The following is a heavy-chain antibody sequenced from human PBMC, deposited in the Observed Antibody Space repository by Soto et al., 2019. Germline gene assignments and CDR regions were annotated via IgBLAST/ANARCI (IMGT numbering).Heavy chain of an antibody. V-gene: IGHV1-18*01. Sequence: HVQLVQSGAEVKKPGASLKVSCKASGYPFISYGVSWVRQAPGQGLEWLGWISPYNGNTNYAQKFQGRITMTTDTATSTDYMDLRSLRTDDTAVYYCARDQTIWLTDAFDIWGQGTMVVVSS. J-gene: IGHJ3*02. CDR1: GYPFISYG. CDR2: ISPYNGNT. CDR3: ARDQTIWLTDAFDI. D-gene: IGHD5-12*01.